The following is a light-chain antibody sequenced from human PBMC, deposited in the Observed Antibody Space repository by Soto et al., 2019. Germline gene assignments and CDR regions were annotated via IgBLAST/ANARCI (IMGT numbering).Light chain of an antibody. CDR3: MQRVEFPLT. Sequence: DIVMTQTPLSLPVTPGEPASISCRSSQSLFVSDDGNTYLDWYLQKPGQSPQLLIYTVSSRASGVPDRFSGSGSGTDFTLKISRVEAEDVGVYYCMQRVEFPLTFGGGTKVEIK. CDR2: TVS. V-gene: IGKV2-40*01. J-gene: IGKJ4*01. CDR1: QSLFVSDDGNTY.